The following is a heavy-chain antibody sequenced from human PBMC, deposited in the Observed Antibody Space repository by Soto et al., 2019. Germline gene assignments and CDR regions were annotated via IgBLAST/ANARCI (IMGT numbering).Heavy chain of an antibody. Sequence: SVKVSCKASGGTFSSYAISWVRQAPGQGLEWMGGIIPIFGTANYAQKFQGRVTVTADKSTSTAYMELSSLRSEDTAVYYCARLVGGYSNYWFDPWGQGTLVTVS. CDR3: ARLVGGYSNYWFDP. CDR2: IIPIFGTA. CDR1: GGTFSSYA. V-gene: IGHV1-69*06. J-gene: IGHJ5*02. D-gene: IGHD4-4*01.